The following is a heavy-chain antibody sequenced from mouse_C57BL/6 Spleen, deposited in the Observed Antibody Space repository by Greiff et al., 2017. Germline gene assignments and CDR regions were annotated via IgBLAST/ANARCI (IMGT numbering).Heavy chain of an antibody. CDR2: INPNNGGT. Sequence: EVQLQQSGPELVKPGASVKISCKASGYTFTDYYMNWVKQSHGKSLEWIGDINPNNGGTSYNQKFKGKATLTVDKSSSTAYMELRSLTSEDSAVYYCARQLGRGGYFDYWGQGTTLTVSS. J-gene: IGHJ2*01. CDR3: ARQLGRGGYFDY. D-gene: IGHD4-1*02. CDR1: GYTFTDYY. V-gene: IGHV1-26*01.